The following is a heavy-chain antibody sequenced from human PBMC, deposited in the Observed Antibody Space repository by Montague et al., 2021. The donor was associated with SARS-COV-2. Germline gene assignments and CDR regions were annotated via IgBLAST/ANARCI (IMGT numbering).Heavy chain of an antibody. J-gene: IGHJ6*02. V-gene: IGHV3-53*01. D-gene: IGHD5-12*01. CDR2: IYDGGST. CDR1: GFIVTSNY. CDR3: ARGGGLRNYGMDA. Sequence: SLRLSCPASGFIVTSNYMSWVRQAPGKGLEWVSVIYDGGSTYYADSVKGRFTISRDNSKNTLYLQMNSLRAEDTAVYYCARGGGLRNYGMDAWGQGTTVTVSS.